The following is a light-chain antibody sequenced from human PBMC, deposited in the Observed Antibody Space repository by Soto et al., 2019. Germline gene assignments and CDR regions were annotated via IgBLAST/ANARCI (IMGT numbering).Light chain of an antibody. CDR3: QQRFNWPRFT. J-gene: IGKJ2*01. Sequence: EIVLTQSPATLSLSPGERATLSCSASQSVSSYLAWSQQKPGQAPRLLIYDASNRATGIQARFSGGGSGTAFTLNISSLEHEDFVVYYCQQRFNWPRFTLGQGTKLEIK. CDR1: QSVSSY. CDR2: DAS. V-gene: IGKV3-11*01.